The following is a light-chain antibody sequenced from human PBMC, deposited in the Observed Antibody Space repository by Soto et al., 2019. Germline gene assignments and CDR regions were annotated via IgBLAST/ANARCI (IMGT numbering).Light chain of an antibody. CDR3: SSYTSSSIPV. V-gene: IGLV2-14*01. J-gene: IGLJ7*01. CDR2: DVS. Sequence: QSALTQPASVSGSPGQSITISCTGTSSDVGGYNYVSWYQQHPGKAPKLMIYDVSNRPSGVSNRFSGSKSGNTASLTISGXXAXXXAEYYCSSYTSSSIPVFGGGTQLTVL. CDR1: SSDVGGYNY.